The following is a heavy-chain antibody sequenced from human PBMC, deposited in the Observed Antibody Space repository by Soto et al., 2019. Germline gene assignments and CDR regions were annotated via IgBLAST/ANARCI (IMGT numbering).Heavy chain of an antibody. D-gene: IGHD6-13*01. Sequence: SETLSLTCTVSGGSISSYYWSWIRQPPGKGLEWIGYIYYSGSTNYNPSLKSRVTISVDTSKNQFSLKLSSVTAADTAVYYCARETGIEAAPNWFDPWGQGTLVTVSS. CDR3: ARETGIEAAPNWFDP. V-gene: IGHV4-59*01. CDR2: IYYSGST. CDR1: GGSISSYY. J-gene: IGHJ5*02.